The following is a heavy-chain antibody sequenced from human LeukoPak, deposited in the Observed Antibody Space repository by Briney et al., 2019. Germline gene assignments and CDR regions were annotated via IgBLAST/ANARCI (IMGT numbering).Heavy chain of an antibody. CDR1: GFTFSNYG. CDR3: ARGYYYDSSSYYSAFDY. J-gene: IGHJ4*02. CDR2: IWYDGSNK. V-gene: IGHV3-33*08. D-gene: IGHD3-22*01. Sequence: GGSLRLSCAASGFTFSNYGMHWVRQAPAKGLEWVAVIWYDGSNKYYADSVKGRFTISRDNFENTLYLQMNSLRAEDTAVYYCARGYYYDSSSYYSAFDYWGQGTLVTVSS.